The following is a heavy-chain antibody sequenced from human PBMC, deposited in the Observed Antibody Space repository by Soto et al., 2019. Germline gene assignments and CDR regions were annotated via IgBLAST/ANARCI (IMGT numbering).Heavy chain of an antibody. V-gene: IGHV3-23*01. Sequence: PGGSLRLSCAASGFTFSSYAMSWVRQAPGKGLERVSAISGSSDSTYYTESVKDRFTISRDNSKNKQYLKMNSLRDEDTTVYKGAKSLYPVYYDSGPFDYWGQGTLVTVSS. J-gene: IGHJ4*02. D-gene: IGHD3-22*01. CDR3: AKSLYPVYYDSGPFDY. CDR1: GFTFSSYA. CDR2: ISGSSDST.